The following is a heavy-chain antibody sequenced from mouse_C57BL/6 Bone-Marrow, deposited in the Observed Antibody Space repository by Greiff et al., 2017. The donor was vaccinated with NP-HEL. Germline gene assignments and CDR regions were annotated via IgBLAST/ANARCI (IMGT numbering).Heavy chain of an antibody. V-gene: IGHV1-69*01. D-gene: IGHD2-1*01. CDR2: IDPSDSYI. CDR1: GYTFTSYW. J-gene: IGHJ2*01. Sequence: QVQLQQPGAELVMPGASVKLSCKASGYTFTSYWMHWVKQRPGQGLEWIGEIDPSDSYINYNQKFKGKSTLTVDKSSSTAYMQLSSLTSEDSEVYYCARDSYGNYCLFDYWGQGTTLTVSS. CDR3: ARDSYGNYCLFDY.